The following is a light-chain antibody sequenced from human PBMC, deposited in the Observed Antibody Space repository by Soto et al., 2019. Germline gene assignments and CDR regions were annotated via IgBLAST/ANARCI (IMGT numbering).Light chain of an antibody. CDR3: QQYGSSRT. CDR1: QSFSSSY. Sequence: EIVLTQSPGTLSLSPGERATLSCRASQSFSSSYLAWYQQKPGQAPRLLIYGASSRATGIPDRFSGSGSGTEFTLTISRLEPEDFAVYYRQQYGSSRTFGQGTKV. J-gene: IGKJ1*01. V-gene: IGKV3-20*01. CDR2: GAS.